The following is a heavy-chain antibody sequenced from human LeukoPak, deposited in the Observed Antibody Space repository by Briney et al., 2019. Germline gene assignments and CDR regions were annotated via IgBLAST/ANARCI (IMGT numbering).Heavy chain of an antibody. J-gene: IGHJ5*02. D-gene: IGHD6-19*01. CDR2: IKQDRSQQ. CDR3: ARFRTSAWYVGDL. Sequence: PGGSLRLSCAASGFTFGGFWMSWVRQAPGKGLEWVANIKQDRSQQFCVDSVRGRFTISRDNAKNSLFLQINTLRAEDSAIYYCARFRTSAWYVGDLWGQGTLVTVSS. CDR1: GFTFGGFW. V-gene: IGHV3-7*01.